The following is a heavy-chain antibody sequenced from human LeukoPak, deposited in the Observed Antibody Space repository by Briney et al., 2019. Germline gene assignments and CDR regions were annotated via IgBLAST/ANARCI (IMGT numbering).Heavy chain of an antibody. CDR2: ISGSGGST. D-gene: IGHD2-2*01. CDR1: GFTFSSYA. J-gene: IGHJ4*02. CDR3: AKGSLYCSSTSCYLFDY. V-gene: IGHV3-23*01. Sequence: GGSLRLSCAASGFTFSSYAMSWVRQAPGKGLEWVSAISGSGGSTYYADSVKGRFTISRDNSRNTLYLQMNSLRAEDTAVYYCAKGSLYCSSTSCYLFDYWGQGTLVTVSP.